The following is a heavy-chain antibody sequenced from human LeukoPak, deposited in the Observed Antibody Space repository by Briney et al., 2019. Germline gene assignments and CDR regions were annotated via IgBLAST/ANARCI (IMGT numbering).Heavy chain of an antibody. D-gene: IGHD2-2*01. V-gene: IGHV3-30-3*01. J-gene: IGHJ4*02. CDR1: GFTFSSYA. CDR3: ARPSRRGKDVEGKYYFDY. CDR2: ISYDGSNK. Sequence: GRSLRLSCAASGFTFSSYAMHWVRQAPGKGLEWVAVISYDGSNKYYADSVKGRFTISRDNSKNTLYLQMNSLRAEDTAVYYCARPSRRGKDVEGKYYFDYWGQGTLVTVSS.